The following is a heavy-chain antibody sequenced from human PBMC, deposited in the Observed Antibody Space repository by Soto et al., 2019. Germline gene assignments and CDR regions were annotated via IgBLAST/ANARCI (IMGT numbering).Heavy chain of an antibody. D-gene: IGHD1-7*01. J-gene: IGHJ3*02. Sequence: QVKLVQSGAEVKKRGSSVKVSCKASGGTFSSYAISWVRQAPGQGLEWMGGFIPIFGTANYAQKFQGRVTITADESTSTAYMELSSLVSEDTPVYYCASERNYGDAFDIWGQGTMVTVS. CDR1: GGTFSSYA. CDR2: FIPIFGTA. CDR3: ASERNYGDAFDI. V-gene: IGHV1-69*01.